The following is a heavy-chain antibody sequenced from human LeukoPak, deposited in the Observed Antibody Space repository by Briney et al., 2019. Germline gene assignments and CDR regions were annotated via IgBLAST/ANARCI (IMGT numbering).Heavy chain of an antibody. CDR3: ARAHHYYDSSGYYPNFDY. D-gene: IGHD3-22*01. J-gene: IGHJ4*02. Sequence: ASVKVSCKASGYTFTSYYMHWVRQAPGQGLEWMGIINPSGGSTSYAQKFQGRVTMTRDTSTSTVYMELSSLRSEDTAVYYCARAHHYYDSSGYYPNFDYWGQGTLVTVSS. CDR1: GYTFTSYY. V-gene: IGHV1-46*01. CDR2: INPSGGST.